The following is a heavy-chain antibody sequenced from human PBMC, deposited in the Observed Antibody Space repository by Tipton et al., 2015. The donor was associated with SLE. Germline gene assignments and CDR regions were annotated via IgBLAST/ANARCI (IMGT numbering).Heavy chain of an antibody. V-gene: IGHV4-61*01. CDR2: ISYSGST. Sequence: TLFLTCFVSGGSIGSRPYYWSWIRQPPGKGLEWIGHISYSGSTHYNSSLKSRVTMSLDASKNQFSLTVSSVTAADTAVYHCARDAYCSGGSCYGFDSWGPGTLVAVSS. CDR1: GGSIGSRPYY. J-gene: IGHJ4*02. CDR3: ARDAYCSGGSCYGFDS. D-gene: IGHD2-15*01.